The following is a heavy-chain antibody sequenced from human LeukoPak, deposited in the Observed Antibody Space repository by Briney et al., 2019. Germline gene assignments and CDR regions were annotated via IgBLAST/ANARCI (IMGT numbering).Heavy chain of an antibody. CDR1: GFTFNSHD. CDR3: ARRYCTNGNCFGFTLDC. Sequence: GGSLRLSCAASGFTFNSHDMGWVRQAPGKGLEWVSRITGRGDNTYYADSVKGRFTISRDNSKNTVHLQMNSLTAEDTAMYYCARRYCTNGNCFGFTLDCWGQGTLVTVSS. V-gene: IGHV3-23*01. CDR2: ITGRGDNT. J-gene: IGHJ4*02. D-gene: IGHD2-8*01.